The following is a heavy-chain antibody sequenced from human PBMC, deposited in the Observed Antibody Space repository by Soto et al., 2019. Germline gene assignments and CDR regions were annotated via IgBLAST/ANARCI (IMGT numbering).Heavy chain of an antibody. CDR2: IKSKTDGGTT. D-gene: IGHD2-15*01. V-gene: IGHV3-15*07. J-gene: IGHJ6*02. Sequence: TGGSLRLSCAASGFTFSNAWMNWVRQAPGKGLEWVGRIKSKTDGGTTDYAAPVKGRFTISRDDSKNTLYLQMNSLKTEDTAVYYCTTGCRGGSCYKQPRPYYYYGMDVWGQGTKVTVS. CDR3: TTGCRGGSCYKQPRPYYYYGMDV. CDR1: GFTFSNAW.